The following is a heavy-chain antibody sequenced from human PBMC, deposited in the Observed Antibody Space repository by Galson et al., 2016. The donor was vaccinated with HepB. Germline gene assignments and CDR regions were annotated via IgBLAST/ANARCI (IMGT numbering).Heavy chain of an antibody. J-gene: IGHJ6*02. Sequence: SVKVSCKASGYTFTDYYIHWVRQAPGQGLEWMGWINPITGDTKYAQNLQGRVTMTRDTSINTAYMDLTRLKSDDTAVYYCTRDEVAFYYDTSGYSNYYYYALDVWGQGTTVTVSS. CDR1: GYTFTDYY. CDR2: INPITGDT. D-gene: IGHD3-22*01. CDR3: TRDEVAFYYDTSGYSNYYYYALDV. V-gene: IGHV1-2*02.